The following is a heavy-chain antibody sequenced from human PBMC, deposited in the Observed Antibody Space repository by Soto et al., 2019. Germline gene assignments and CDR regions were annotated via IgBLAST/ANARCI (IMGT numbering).Heavy chain of an antibody. D-gene: IGHD3-10*01. CDR2: IYYSGST. Sequence: SEALSLTCTVSGGSISRYYWSWIRQPPGKGLEWIGYIYYSGSTNYNPSLKSRVTISVDTSKNQFSLKLNSMTAADTAVYYCARHNDGSGSTYFDYWGQGTLVTVSS. CDR3: ARHNDGSGSTYFDY. J-gene: IGHJ4*02. CDR1: GGSISRYY. V-gene: IGHV4-59*08.